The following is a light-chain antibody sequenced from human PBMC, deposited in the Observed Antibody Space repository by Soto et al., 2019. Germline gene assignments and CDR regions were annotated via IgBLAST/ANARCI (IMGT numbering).Light chain of an antibody. CDR2: GAS. Sequence: EIVFTQAPGTLSLSPGERATLSCRASQSVSSSYLAWYQQKPGQAPRLLIYGASSRATGIPDRFSGSGSGTDFTLTISRLEPEDFAVYYCQQYGSSPTFTFGGGTKVDIK. V-gene: IGKV3-20*01. J-gene: IGKJ4*01. CDR3: QQYGSSPTFT. CDR1: QSVSSSY.